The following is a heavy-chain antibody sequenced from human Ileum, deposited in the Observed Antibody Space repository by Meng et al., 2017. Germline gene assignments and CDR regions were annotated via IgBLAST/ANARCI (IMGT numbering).Heavy chain of an antibody. CDR3: ARDHWGSLDY. Sequence: QVQMQESGPGLVRPSATLSLSCAVSGASVSSSGYQWGWIRQPPGKGLEWIGYASTNYNPSLKSRVTISVDTSKNQFSLKLTSVTAADTAVYYCARDHWGSLDYWGQGVLVTVSS. V-gene: IGHV4-61*08. CDR2: AST. CDR1: GASVSSSGYQ. D-gene: IGHD7-27*01. J-gene: IGHJ4*02.